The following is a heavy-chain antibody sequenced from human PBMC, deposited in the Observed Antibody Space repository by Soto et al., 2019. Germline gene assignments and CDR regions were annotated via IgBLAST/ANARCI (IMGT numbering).Heavy chain of an antibody. CDR2: ISGSGGST. CDR1: GFTFSSYA. V-gene: IGHV3-23*01. D-gene: IGHD3-10*01. Sequence: GGSLRLSCAASGFTFSSYAMSWVRQAPGKGLEWVSAISGSGGSTYYADSVKGRFTISRDNSKNTLYLQMNSLRAEDTAVYYCATSELCFGELSSWGQGTXVTVSS. J-gene: IGHJ5*02. CDR3: ATSELCFGELSS.